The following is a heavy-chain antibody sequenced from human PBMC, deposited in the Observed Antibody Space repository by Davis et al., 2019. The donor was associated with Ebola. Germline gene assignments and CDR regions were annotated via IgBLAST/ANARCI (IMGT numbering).Heavy chain of an antibody. J-gene: IGHJ5*02. CDR2: IYYSGST. CDR1: GGSISSYY. Sequence: SETLSLTCTVSGGSISSYYWSWIRQPQGTGLEWNGYIYYSGSTNYNPSLKSRVTISVDTSKNQFSLKLSSVTAADTAVYYCARATSYYGSGSYYNVWGWFDPWGQGTLVTVSS. CDR3: ARATSYYGSGSYYNVWGWFDP. V-gene: IGHV4-59*01. D-gene: IGHD3-10*01.